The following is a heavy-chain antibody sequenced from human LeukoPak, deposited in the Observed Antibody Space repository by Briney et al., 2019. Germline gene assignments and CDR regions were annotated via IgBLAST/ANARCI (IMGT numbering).Heavy chain of an antibody. CDR2: IYHSGST. CDR3: ATQYYGSGSYYPNFAFDI. CDR1: GYSISSGYY. V-gene: IGHV4-38-2*02. D-gene: IGHD3-10*01. J-gene: IGHJ3*02. Sequence: SETLSLTCTVSGYSISSGYYWGWLRQPPGKGLEWIGSIYHSGSTYYNPSLKSRVTISVDTSKNQFSLKLSSVTAADTAVYYCATQYYGSGSYYPNFAFDIWGQGTMVTVSS.